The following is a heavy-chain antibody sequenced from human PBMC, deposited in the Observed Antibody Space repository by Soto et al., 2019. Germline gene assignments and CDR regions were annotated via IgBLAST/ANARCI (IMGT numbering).Heavy chain of an antibody. CDR3: AHRRGYCSGGSCDSIWFDP. Sequence: QITLKESGPTLVKPTQTLTLTCTFSGFSLSTSGVGVGWIRQPPGKALEWLALIYWDDDKRYSPSLKSRLIITEDTSKNQVVLTMTNMDPVDTATYCCAHRRGYCSGGSCDSIWFDPWGQGTLVTVSS. V-gene: IGHV2-5*02. CDR2: IYWDDDK. D-gene: IGHD2-15*01. CDR1: GFSLSTSGVG. J-gene: IGHJ5*02.